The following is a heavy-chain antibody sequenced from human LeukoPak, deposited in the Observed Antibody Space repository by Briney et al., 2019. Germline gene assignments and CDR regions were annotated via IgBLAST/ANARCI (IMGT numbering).Heavy chain of an antibody. CDR1: GGSISSYY. Sequence: SETLSLTCTVSGGSISSYYWSWIRQPPGKGLEWIGYIYYSGSTNYNPSLKSRVTISVDTSKNQFSLKLSSVTAADTAVYYCARERAGREYSSSLPINTGHYYYMDVWGKGTTVTVSS. CDR3: ARERAGREYSSSLPINTGHYYYMDV. V-gene: IGHV4-59*12. D-gene: IGHD6-6*01. CDR2: IYYSGST. J-gene: IGHJ6*03.